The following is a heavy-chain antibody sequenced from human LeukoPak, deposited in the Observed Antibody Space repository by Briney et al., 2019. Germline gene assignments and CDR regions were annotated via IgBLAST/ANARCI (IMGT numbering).Heavy chain of an antibody. CDR1: GFTFSSYA. Sequence: DPGGSLRLSCAASGFTFSSYAMHWVRQAPGKGLEWMAVISYDGSNKYYADSVKGRFTISRDNSKNTLYLQMNSLRAEDTAVYYCAKERRELWFGELLSYGMDVWGQGTTVTVSS. CDR3: AKERRELWFGELLSYGMDV. CDR2: ISYDGSNK. V-gene: IGHV3-30-3*01. J-gene: IGHJ6*02. D-gene: IGHD3-10*01.